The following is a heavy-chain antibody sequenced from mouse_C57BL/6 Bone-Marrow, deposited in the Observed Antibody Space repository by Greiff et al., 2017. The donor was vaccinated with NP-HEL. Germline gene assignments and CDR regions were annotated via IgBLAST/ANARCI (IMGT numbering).Heavy chain of an antibody. CDR3: TREGHYYGDY. Sequence: EVNVVESGEGLVKPGGSLKLSCAASGFTFSSYAMSWVRQTPEKRLEWVAYISSGGDYIYYADTVKGRFTLSRDNARNTLYLQMSSLKSEDTAMYYCTREGHYYGDYWGQGTTLTVSS. V-gene: IGHV5-9-1*02. CDR2: ISSGGDYI. CDR1: GFTFSSYA. J-gene: IGHJ2*01. D-gene: IGHD1-2*01.